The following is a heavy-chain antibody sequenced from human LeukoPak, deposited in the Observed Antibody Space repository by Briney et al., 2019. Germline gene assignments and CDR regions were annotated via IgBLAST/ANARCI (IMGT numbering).Heavy chain of an antibody. CDR3: AKAPLHEWLRLRYFDC. CDR2: ISGSGGST. Sequence: GGSLRLSCAASGFTFSSYAMSWVRQAPGKGLEWVSAISGSGGSTYYADSVKGRFTISRDNSKNTLYLQMNSLRAEDTAVYYCAKAPLHEWLRLRYFDCWGQGTLVTVSS. J-gene: IGHJ4*02. D-gene: IGHD5-12*01. V-gene: IGHV3-23*01. CDR1: GFTFSSYA.